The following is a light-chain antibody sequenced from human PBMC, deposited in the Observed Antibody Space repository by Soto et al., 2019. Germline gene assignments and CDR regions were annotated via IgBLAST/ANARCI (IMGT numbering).Light chain of an antibody. V-gene: IGLV2-14*01. CDR3: SSYTTSSTLV. CDR2: EVN. CDR1: SSDVGGYKY. J-gene: IGLJ1*01. Sequence: AVVTQPGSVCGSLGQSITVSCTGTSSDVGGYKYVSWYQHHPGRAPKLMIYEVNNRPSGVSHRFSGSKSGNTASLTISGLQPEDEADYYCSSYTTSSTLVFGTGTKVTVL.